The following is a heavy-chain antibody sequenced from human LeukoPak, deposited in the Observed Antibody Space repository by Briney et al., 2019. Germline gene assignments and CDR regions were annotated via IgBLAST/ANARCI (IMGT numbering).Heavy chain of an antibody. Sequence: ASVKVSCKASGYTFTSYDINWVRQATGQGLEWMGWMNPNSGNTGYAQKFQGRVTITRNTSISTAYMELSSLRSEDTAVYYCARGKRFLEWLYRYYYYYMDVWGKGTTVTVSS. CDR1: GYTFTSYD. CDR2: MNPNSGNT. CDR3: ARGKRFLEWLYRYYYYYMDV. D-gene: IGHD3-3*01. V-gene: IGHV1-8*03. J-gene: IGHJ6*03.